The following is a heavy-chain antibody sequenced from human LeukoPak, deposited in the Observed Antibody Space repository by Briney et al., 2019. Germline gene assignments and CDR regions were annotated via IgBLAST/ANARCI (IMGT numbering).Heavy chain of an antibody. Sequence: PGGSLRLSCAASGFTFSSYGMNWVRQAPGKGLEWLAFIEYDGSYTYYADSVKGRFTISRDNSRNTLYQQMSSLRPDDTAVYYCAKHQAGLGIDYWGQGILVTVSS. D-gene: IGHD7-27*01. CDR2: IEYDGSYT. CDR3: AKHQAGLGIDY. J-gene: IGHJ4*02. CDR1: GFTFSSYG. V-gene: IGHV3-30*02.